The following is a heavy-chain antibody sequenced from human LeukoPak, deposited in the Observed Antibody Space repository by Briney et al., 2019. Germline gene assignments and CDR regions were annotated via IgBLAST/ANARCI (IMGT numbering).Heavy chain of an antibody. V-gene: IGHV4-34*01. D-gene: IGHD1-26*01. J-gene: IGHJ5*02. CDR3: ARGQGATVPQVGKNWFDP. CDR2: VNGSGGT. CDR1: IDSFSNYH. Sequence: SETLSLTCAVYIDSFSNYHWNWIRQTPAKGMEWIGEVNGSGGTNISPSLRSRVILSVDTSKNQFSLKLISVTVADTAIYYCARGQGATVPQVGKNWFDPWGQGTRVTVSS.